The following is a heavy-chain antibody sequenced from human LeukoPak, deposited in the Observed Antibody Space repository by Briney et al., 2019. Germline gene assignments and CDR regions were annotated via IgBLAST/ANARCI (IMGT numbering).Heavy chain of an antibody. CDR3: ARDATRAAGWFDP. J-gene: IGHJ5*02. Sequence: SVKVSCKASGGTFSSYAISWVRQAPGQGLEWMGGIIPIFGTANYAQKFQGRVTITADKSTSTAYMELSSLRSEDTAVYYCARDATRAAGWFDPWGQGTLVTVSS. CDR2: IIPIFGTA. V-gene: IGHV1-69*06. D-gene: IGHD2-15*01. CDR1: GGTFSSYA.